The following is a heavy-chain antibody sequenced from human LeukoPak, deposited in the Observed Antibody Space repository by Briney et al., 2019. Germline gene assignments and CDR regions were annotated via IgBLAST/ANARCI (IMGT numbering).Heavy chain of an antibody. CDR2: ISNDGSRK. Sequence: GGSLRLSCAPSGFTFSRHGMHWVRQAPGKGLEWVAIISNDGSRKYYAHSVEGRFTISRDNFKNTLYLQMDSLRAEGTAVYYCARDRAWNYFDYWGQGTLVTVSS. D-gene: IGHD3-3*01. CDR3: ARDRAWNYFDY. V-gene: IGHV3-30*03. CDR1: GFTFSRHG. J-gene: IGHJ4*02.